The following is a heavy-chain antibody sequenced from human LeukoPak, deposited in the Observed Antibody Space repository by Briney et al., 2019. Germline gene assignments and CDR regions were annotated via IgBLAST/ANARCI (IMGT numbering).Heavy chain of an antibody. D-gene: IGHD2-2*01. CDR3: ARLSLPAATYYFDY. CDR2: INHSGST. CDR1: GGSFSGYY. J-gene: IGHJ4*02. V-gene: IGHV4-34*01. Sequence: SETLSLTCAVYGGSFSGYYWSWIRQPPGKGLEWIGEINHSGSTNYNPSLKSRVTISVDTSKNQFSLKLSSVTAADTAVYYCARLSLPAATYYFDYWGQGTLVTVSS.